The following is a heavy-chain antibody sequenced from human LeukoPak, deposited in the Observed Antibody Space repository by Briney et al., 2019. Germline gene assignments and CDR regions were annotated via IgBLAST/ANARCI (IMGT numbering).Heavy chain of an antibody. J-gene: IGHJ4*02. D-gene: IGHD3-10*01. CDR1: GFTLSSYA. CDR3: ASFHYYGSGAYYLSY. V-gene: IGHV3-23*01. Sequence: GGSLRLSCAASGFTLSSYAMTWVRQAPGKGLEWVSDIGDSGATTYYADSVKGRFTISRDNSKNTLYLQMSSLRAEDTAIYFCASFHYYGSGAYYLSYWGQGTLVTVSS. CDR2: IGDSGATT.